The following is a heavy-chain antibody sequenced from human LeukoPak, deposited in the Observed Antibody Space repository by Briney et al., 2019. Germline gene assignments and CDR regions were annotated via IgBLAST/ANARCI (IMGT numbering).Heavy chain of an antibody. CDR3: ARGRAGDYFDY. CDR1: GYTFTGYF. J-gene: IGHJ4*02. Sequence: ASVKVSCKTSGYTFTGYFIRWVRQAPGQGLEWMGWINPNSGGTSNLQKFQGRVAMTRDTSISTAYMDLSRLRSDDTAVYYCARGRAGDYFDYWGQGTLVTVSS. CDR2: INPNSGGT. V-gene: IGHV1-2*02.